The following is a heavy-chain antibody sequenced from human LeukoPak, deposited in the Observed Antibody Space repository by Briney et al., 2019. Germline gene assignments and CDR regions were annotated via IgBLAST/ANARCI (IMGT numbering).Heavy chain of an antibody. CDR1: GGSISSYY. CDR2: IFYSGST. V-gene: IGHV4-59*01. Sequence: ASETLSLTCTVSGGSISSYYWSWIRQPPGKGLEWIGYIFYSGSTNYNPSLKSRVTISVDTSKNQFSLKLSSVTAADTAVYYCARGSCSSGSCYGYWGQGTLVTVSS. J-gene: IGHJ4*02. CDR3: ARGSCSSGSCYGY. D-gene: IGHD2-15*01.